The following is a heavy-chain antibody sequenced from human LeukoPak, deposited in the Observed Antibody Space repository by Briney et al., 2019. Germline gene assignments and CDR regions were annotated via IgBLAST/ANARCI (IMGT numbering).Heavy chain of an antibody. CDR2: ISSSSSYI. J-gene: IGHJ4*02. Sequence: GGSLRLSCAASGFTFSSYSMNWVRQAPGKGLEWVSSISSSSSYIYYADSVKGRFTISRDNAKNSLYLQMNSLRAEDTAVYYCARVKKVSSSLDYWGQGTLVTVSS. D-gene: IGHD6-13*01. CDR1: GFTFSSYS. V-gene: IGHV3-21*01. CDR3: ARVKKVSSSLDY.